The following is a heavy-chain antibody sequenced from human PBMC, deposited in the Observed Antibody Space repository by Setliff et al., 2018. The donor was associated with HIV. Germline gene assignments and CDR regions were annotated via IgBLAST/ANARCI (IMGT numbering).Heavy chain of an antibody. J-gene: IGHJ4*02. D-gene: IGHD3-22*01. CDR3: ARKGYYSDSSGYYPLPFDS. CDR2: ITSSTSI. CDR1: GFTFGKHW. V-gene: IGHV3-48*01. Sequence: GESLKISCETSGFTFGKHWMNWVRQAPGKGLEWVSSITSSTSIHYADSVKGRFTISRDNAKNSLYLQMNSLRAEDTAVYYCARKGYYSDSSGYYPLPFDSWGQGTLVTVSS.